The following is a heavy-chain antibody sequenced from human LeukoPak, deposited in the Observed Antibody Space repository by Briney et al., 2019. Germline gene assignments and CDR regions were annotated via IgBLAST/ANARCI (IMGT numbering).Heavy chain of an antibody. CDR1: GFTFSSYG. V-gene: IGHV3-30*02. CDR3: APPLGGQEIDAFDI. Sequence: EGSLRLSCAASGFTFSSYGMHWVRQAPGKGLEWVAFIRYDGSNKYYADSVKGRFTISRDNSKNTLYLQMNSLRAEDTAVYYCAPPLGGQEIDAFDIWGQGTMVTVSS. CDR2: IRYDGSNK. J-gene: IGHJ3*02. D-gene: IGHD3-10*01.